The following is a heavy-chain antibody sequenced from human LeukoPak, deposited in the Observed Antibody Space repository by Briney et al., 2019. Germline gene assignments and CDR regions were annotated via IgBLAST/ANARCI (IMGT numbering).Heavy chain of an antibody. CDR2: IKQDGSEK. CDR3: ARDAAAAAYYYYYMDV. Sequence: PGGSLRLSCAASGFTFSSYWMSWVRQAPGKGLEWVANIKQDGSEKYYVDSEKGRFTISRDNAKNSLYLQMNSLRAEDTAVYYCARDAAAAAYYYYYMDVWGKGTTVTVSS. CDR1: GFTFSSYW. D-gene: IGHD6-13*01. J-gene: IGHJ6*03. V-gene: IGHV3-7*01.